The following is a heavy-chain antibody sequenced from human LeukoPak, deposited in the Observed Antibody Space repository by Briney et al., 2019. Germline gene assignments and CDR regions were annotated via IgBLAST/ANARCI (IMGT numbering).Heavy chain of an antibody. CDR2: ISGNGANT. Sequence: GGSLRLSCAASGFTFSIYSMSWVRQAPGKGLEWVSKISGNGANTYYADSVKGRFTISRDNSKNTMYLQMNSLRAEVTAVYYCATVTGWYPLDYWGQGNLVTVSS. D-gene: IGHD6-19*01. V-gene: IGHV3-23*01. CDR1: GFTFSIYS. J-gene: IGHJ4*02. CDR3: ATVTGWYPLDY.